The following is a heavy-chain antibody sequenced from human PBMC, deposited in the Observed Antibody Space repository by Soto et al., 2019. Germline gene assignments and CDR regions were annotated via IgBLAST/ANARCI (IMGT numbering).Heavy chain of an antibody. CDR2: FFPGDSDT. V-gene: IGHV5-51*01. Sequence: PGESLKISCKGSGFTFTSYWIAWVRQMPGKGPERMGVFFPGDSDTRYSPSFQGQVIISADKATSTAYLQWSSLKASDSAIYYCARQGEGFYQRLIDFWGQGTLVKVSS. CDR3: ARQGEGFYQRLIDF. CDR1: GFTFTSYW. D-gene: IGHD3-10*01. J-gene: IGHJ4*02.